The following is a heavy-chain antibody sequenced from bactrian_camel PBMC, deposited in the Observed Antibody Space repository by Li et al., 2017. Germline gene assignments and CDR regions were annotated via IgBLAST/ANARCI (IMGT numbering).Heavy chain of an antibody. D-gene: IGHD2*01. Sequence: HVQLVESGGGSVQVGGSLTLSCTASEFTFEDSDVGWYRQVPDFECEWISTISSDGGATYADSVKGRFTISQDNSKKTLYLQMNNLKTEDTAVYFCGTDCADIVIVTTAINPLYTYEGQGTQVTVS. CDR2: TISSDGGA. V-gene: IGHV3S63*01. J-gene: IGHJ4*01. CDR1: EFTFEDSD.